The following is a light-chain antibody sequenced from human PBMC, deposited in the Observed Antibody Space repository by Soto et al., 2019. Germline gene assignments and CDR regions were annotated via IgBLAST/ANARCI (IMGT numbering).Light chain of an antibody. Sequence: EIVLTQSPGTLSLSPGERATLSCRASQSVSSSYLAWYQQKPGQAPRLLIYGASSRATGIPDRFSGSGSGTDFTLTISRREPEDFAVYYCQQYGSPTAYTFGQGTKLEIK. CDR1: QSVSSSY. J-gene: IGKJ2*01. CDR2: GAS. CDR3: QQYGSPTAYT. V-gene: IGKV3-20*01.